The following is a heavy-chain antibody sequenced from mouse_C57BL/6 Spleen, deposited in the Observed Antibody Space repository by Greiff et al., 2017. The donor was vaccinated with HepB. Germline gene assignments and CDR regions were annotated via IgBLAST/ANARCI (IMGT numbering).Heavy chain of an antibody. J-gene: IGHJ3*01. CDR2: IYPGSGST. CDR3: AREGYYGVATGAY. Sequence: VQLQQPGAELVKPGASVKMSCKASGYTFTSYWITWVKQRPGQGLEWIGDIYPGSGSTNYNEKFKSKATLTVDTSSSTAYMQLSSLTSEDSAVYYCAREGYYGVATGAYWGQGTLVTVSA. CDR1: GYTFTSYW. D-gene: IGHD1-1*01. V-gene: IGHV1-55*01.